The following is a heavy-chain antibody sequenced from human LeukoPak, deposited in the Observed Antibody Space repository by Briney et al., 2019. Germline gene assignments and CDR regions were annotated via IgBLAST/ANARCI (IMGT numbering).Heavy chain of an antibody. Sequence: GASVKVSCKVSGYTLTELSMHWVRQAPGKGLEWMGGFDPEDGETIYAQKFQGGVTITADESTSTAYMELSSLRSEDTAVYYCARLAAAGDFDYWGQGTLVTVSS. CDR1: GYTLTELS. D-gene: IGHD6-13*01. V-gene: IGHV1-24*01. J-gene: IGHJ4*02. CDR3: ARLAAAGDFDY. CDR2: FDPEDGET.